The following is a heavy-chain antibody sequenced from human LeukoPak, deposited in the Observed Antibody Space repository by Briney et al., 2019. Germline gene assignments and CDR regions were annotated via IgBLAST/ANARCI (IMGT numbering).Heavy chain of an antibody. CDR1: GFTFNSYA. J-gene: IGHJ6*02. Sequence: GGSLGLSCAASGFTFNSYAMHWVRQAPGKGLEWVAVISYDGSNKYNADSVKGRFTISRDNSKNTLYLQMSSLRSEDTAVYYCARGVEMATIFSRNPHYYYGMDVWGQGTTVTVSS. D-gene: IGHD5-24*01. CDR2: ISYDGSNK. V-gene: IGHV3-30*03. CDR3: ARGVEMATIFSRNPHYYYGMDV.